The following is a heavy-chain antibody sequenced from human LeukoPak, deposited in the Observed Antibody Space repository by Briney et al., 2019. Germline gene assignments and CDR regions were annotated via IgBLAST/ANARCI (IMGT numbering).Heavy chain of an antibody. V-gene: IGHV4-34*01. CDR2: INHSGST. CDR1: GGSFSGYY. CDR3: ARGPRITMVRGAIRVPLDV. Sequence: SETLSLTCAVYGGSFSGYYWSWFRHPPGKGLEWIGEINHSGSTNYNPSLKSRVTISVDTSKNQFSLKLSSVTAADTAVYYCARGPRITMVRGAIRVPLDVWGKGTTVTVSS. J-gene: IGHJ6*04. D-gene: IGHD3-10*01.